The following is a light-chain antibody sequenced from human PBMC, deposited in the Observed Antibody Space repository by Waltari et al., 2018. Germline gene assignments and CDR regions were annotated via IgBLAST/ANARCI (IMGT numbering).Light chain of an antibody. V-gene: IGKV4-1*01. CDR2: WAS. CDR1: PSALYSPNQKNY. Sequence: DIVMTQSPASLAVSLGERAPINCKSCPSALYSPNQKNYFAWYQQKPGQPPNLPIHWASTRESGVPDRFRGGESKTNYPLYVSSLQAEDVAVYYCQEHYTAPVTFGQGTTPEI. J-gene: IGKJ2*01. CDR3: QEHYTAPVT.